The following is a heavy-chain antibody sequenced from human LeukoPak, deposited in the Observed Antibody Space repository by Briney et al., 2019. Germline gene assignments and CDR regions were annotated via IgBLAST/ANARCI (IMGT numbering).Heavy chain of an antibody. J-gene: IGHJ4*02. V-gene: IGHV3-23*01. CDR2: ITGSGDST. D-gene: IGHD2-2*01. CDR1: GFTFSSYA. CDR3: AKEGGIVVVPAAISSRRNN. Sequence: GGSLRLSCTASGFTFSSYAMSWVRQAPGKGLDWVSAITGSGDSTYYADSVKGRFTISRDNFKNTLYPQMNSLRAEDTAVYYCAKEGGIVVVPAAISSRRNNWGQGTLVTVSS.